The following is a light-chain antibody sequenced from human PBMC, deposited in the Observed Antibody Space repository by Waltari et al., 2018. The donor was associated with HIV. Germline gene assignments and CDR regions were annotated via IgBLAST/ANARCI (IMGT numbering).Light chain of an antibody. J-gene: IGLJ1*01. Sequence: SSELTQDPLVSVAPGQTARITCQGDILRFYYGSWYQQMPGPAPRLLSSGSNNRPSGIPDRFSGSTSGNTMSLTITATRAEDEGDYFCSSRDTTGRFWVFG. V-gene: IGLV3-19*01. CDR1: ILRFYY. CDR2: GSN. CDR3: SSRDTTGRFWV.